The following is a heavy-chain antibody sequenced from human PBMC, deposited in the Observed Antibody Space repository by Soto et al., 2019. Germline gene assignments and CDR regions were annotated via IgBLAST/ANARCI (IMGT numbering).Heavy chain of an antibody. V-gene: IGHV3-23*01. J-gene: IGHJ6*03. CDR3: VKFRGRAYHYYYMDV. CDR1: GFSFSTYG. Sequence: DVQLLESGGGLAQRGGSLRLSCAASGFSFSTYGMTWVRQAPGKGLEWVSYGGSGGSTYYADSVKGRFTISRDNSKNTLYLQMNSLRAEDTAVYYCVKFRGRAYHYYYMDVWGNGTTVTDSS. CDR2: YGGSGGST. D-gene: IGHD3-16*01.